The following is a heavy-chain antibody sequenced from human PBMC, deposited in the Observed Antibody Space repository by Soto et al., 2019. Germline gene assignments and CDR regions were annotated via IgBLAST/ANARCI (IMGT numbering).Heavy chain of an antibody. D-gene: IGHD6-19*01. CDR2: ISYDGSNK. CDR3: VKGLSSGWYDYYYMDV. V-gene: IGHV3-30*18. Sequence: QVQLVESGGGVVQPGSSLRLSCAASGFTFSSYGMHWVRQAPGKGLEWVAVISYDGSNKYYADSVKGRFTISRDNSTNTLYLQMNSLRAEDTAVYYCVKGLSSGWYDYYYMDVWGKGTTVTVSS. J-gene: IGHJ6*03. CDR1: GFTFSSYG.